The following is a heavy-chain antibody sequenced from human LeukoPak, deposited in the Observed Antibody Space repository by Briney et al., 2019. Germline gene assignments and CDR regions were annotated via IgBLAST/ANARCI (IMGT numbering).Heavy chain of an antibody. J-gene: IGHJ2*01. D-gene: IGHD7-27*01. V-gene: IGHV3-74*01. CDR3: AKGSGTGFYWGWYFDL. CDR2: ISSDASIT. Sequence: GGSLRLSCAASGFTFSTYWMHWVRQDPGKGLVWVSRISSDASITSYADPVKGRFTSSRDNSKNTLYLQMDSLRAEDTAVYYCAKGSGTGFYWGWYFDLWGRGTLVTVSS. CDR1: GFTFSTYW.